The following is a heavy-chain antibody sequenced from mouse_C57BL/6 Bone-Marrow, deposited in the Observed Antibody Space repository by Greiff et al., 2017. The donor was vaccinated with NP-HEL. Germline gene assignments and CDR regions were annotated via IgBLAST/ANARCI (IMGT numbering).Heavy chain of an antibody. CDR2: IDPENGDT. Sequence: EVQLQQSGAELVRPGASVKLSCTASGFNIKDDYMYWVKQRPEQGLEWIGWIDPENGDTEYASKFQGKATITADTASNTVYLQLSSLTSENTAVYYCTAGYGPGGQGTTLAVSS. CDR3: TAGYGP. V-gene: IGHV14-4*01. J-gene: IGHJ2*01. D-gene: IGHD2-10*02. CDR1: GFNIKDDY.